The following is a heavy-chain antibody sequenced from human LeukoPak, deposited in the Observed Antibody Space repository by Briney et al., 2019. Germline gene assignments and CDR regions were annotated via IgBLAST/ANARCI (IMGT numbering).Heavy chain of an antibody. CDR2: ISSYNGNT. CDR3: ARVAKWELLDY. CDR1: GYIFTTYA. V-gene: IGHV1-18*01. Sequence: ASVKVSCKASGYIFTTYAITWVRQAPGQGLEWLGWISSYNGNTNYAQKLQGRVTMTTDTSTSTAYMELRSLRSDDTAVYYCARVAKWELLDYWGQGTLVTVSS. D-gene: IGHD1-26*01. J-gene: IGHJ4*02.